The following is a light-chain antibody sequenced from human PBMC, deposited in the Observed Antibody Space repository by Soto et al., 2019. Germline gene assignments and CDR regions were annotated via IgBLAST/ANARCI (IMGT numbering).Light chain of an antibody. CDR3: QRYFSLPRT. CDR1: QRMSAND. V-gene: IGKV3-20*01. J-gene: IGKJ1*01. CDR2: ATS. Sequence: EIVLTQSPGTLSLFPGERATFSCRTSQRMSANDLAWYQQKPGQSPSLLIYATSSRATGIQDRLSDSGSRTDFTLTIGGLETDDSAVYYSQRYFSLPRTFIQGTKVDI.